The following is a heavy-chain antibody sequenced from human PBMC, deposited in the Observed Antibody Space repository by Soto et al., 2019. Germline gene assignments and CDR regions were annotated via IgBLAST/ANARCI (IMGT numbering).Heavy chain of an antibody. CDR3: ASGLSPPPWTIFGVVIIKGWFDP. V-gene: IGHV1-69*06. D-gene: IGHD3-3*01. Sequence: QVQLVQSGAEVKKPGSSVKVSCKASGGTFSSYAISWVRQAPGQGLEWMGGIIPIFGTANYGQKFQGRVTITADKPTSTAYMELLRLSSEDPAVYYCASGLSPPPWTIFGVVIIKGWFDPWGQGTLVTVCS. CDR1: GGTFSSYA. CDR2: IIPIFGTA. J-gene: IGHJ5*02.